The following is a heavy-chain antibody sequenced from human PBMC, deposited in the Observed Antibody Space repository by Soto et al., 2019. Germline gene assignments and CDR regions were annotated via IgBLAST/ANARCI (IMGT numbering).Heavy chain of an antibody. V-gene: IGHV1-69*01. J-gene: IGHJ5*02. CDR3: ARDGGWAAAVKGNWFDH. CDR2: IIPIFGTA. Sequence: QVQLVQSGAEVKKPGSSVKVSCKASGGTFSSYAISWVRQAPGQGLEWMGGIIPIFGTANYAQKFQGRVTINADESTSTAYMELSSLRSEDTAVYYCARDGGWAAAVKGNWFDHWGQGTLVTVSS. D-gene: IGHD6-13*01. CDR1: GGTFSSYA.